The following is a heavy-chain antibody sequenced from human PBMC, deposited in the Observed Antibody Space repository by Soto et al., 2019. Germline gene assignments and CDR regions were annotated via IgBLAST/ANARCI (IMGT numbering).Heavy chain of an antibody. V-gene: IGHV4-34*01. J-gene: IGHJ4*02. CDR2: INHSGST. Sequence: PSETLSLTCAVYGGPFSGYYWSWIRQPPGKGLEWIGEINHSGSTNYNPSLKSRVTISVDTSKNQFSLKLSSVTAADTAVYYCARDGAAAGTGGYWGQGTLVTVSS. D-gene: IGHD6-13*01. CDR3: ARDGAAAGTGGY. CDR1: GGPFSGYY.